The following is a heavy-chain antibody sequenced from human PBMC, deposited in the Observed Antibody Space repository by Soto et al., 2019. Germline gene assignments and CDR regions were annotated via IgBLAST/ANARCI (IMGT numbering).Heavy chain of an antibody. D-gene: IGHD4-4*01. CDR3: ARHQATVTTFSGMDV. CDR1: GYSFTSYW. J-gene: IGHJ6*02. Sequence: AGESLKISCKGSGYSFTSYWIGWVRQMPGKGLEWMGIIYPGDSDTRYSPSFQGQVTISADKSISTAYLQWSSLKASDTAMYYCARHQATVTTFSGMDVWGQGTTVTVSS. CDR2: IYPGDSDT. V-gene: IGHV5-51*01.